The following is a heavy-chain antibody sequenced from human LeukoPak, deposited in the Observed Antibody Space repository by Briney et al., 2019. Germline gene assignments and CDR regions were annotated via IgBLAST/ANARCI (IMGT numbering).Heavy chain of an antibody. V-gene: IGHV3-74*01. CDR3: IRAAAGSLDY. CDR2: ISSVGSST. Sequence: GGSLRLSCAASGFTFSNYWMHWVRQAPGKGLAWVSRISSVGSSTSYADSVKGRFTISRDNAKNTLYLQMNSLRAEDPAVYYCIRAAAGSLDYWGQGTLVTVSS. CDR1: GFTFSNYW. J-gene: IGHJ4*02. D-gene: IGHD6-13*01.